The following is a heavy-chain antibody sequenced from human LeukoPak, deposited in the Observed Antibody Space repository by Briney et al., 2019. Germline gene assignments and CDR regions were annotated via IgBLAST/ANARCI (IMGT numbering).Heavy chain of an antibody. CDR3: VRHDGRGGATMGAFDS. CDR2: IYYGQTI. V-gene: IGHV4-39*01. Sequence: SETLSLTCTISAASISSSSHHWGWIRQSPGKGLEWIGSIYYGQTIYYNPSLNSRVTISVVTSQDQFTLQLNSVTAADTAVYYCVRHDGRGGATMGAFDSWGQGSLVTVSS. CDR1: AASISSSSHH. J-gene: IGHJ5*01. D-gene: IGHD4/OR15-4a*01.